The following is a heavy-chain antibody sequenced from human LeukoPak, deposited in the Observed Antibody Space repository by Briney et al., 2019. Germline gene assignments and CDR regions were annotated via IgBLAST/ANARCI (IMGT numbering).Heavy chain of an antibody. V-gene: IGHV4-59*01. CDR1: GGSISNYY. Sequence: SETLSLTCTVSGGSISNYYWSWIRRPPGKGLEWIGYIYYSGSTNYNPSLKSRVTISVDTSKNQFSLKLSSVTAADTAVYYCARGKGYFDDWGQGILVTVSS. CDR2: IYYSGST. J-gene: IGHJ4*02. CDR3: ARGKGYFDD.